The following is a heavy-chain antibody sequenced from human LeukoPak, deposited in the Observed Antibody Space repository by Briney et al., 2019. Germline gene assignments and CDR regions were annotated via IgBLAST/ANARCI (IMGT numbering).Heavy chain of an antibody. CDR2: INPSGGST. Sequence: ASVKVSCKASGYTFTSYYMHWVRQAPGQGLEWMGIINPSGGSTSYAQKFQGRVTMTRDTSTSTVYVELSSLRSEDTAVYYCARGRMVRGVIYWFDPWGQGTLVTVSS. CDR1: GYTFTSYY. D-gene: IGHD3-10*01. CDR3: ARGRMVRGVIYWFDP. V-gene: IGHV1-46*01. J-gene: IGHJ5*02.